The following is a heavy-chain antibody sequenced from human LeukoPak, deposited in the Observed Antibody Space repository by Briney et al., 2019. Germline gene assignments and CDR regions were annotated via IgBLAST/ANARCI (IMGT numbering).Heavy chain of an antibody. CDR3: ARAGGYCSSTSCQNWFDP. Sequence: SETLSLTCTVSGGSISSGSYYWSWLRQPAGKGLEWIGRIYTSGSTNYNPSLKSRVTISVDTSKNQFSLKLSSVTAADTAVYYCARAGGYCSSTSCQNWFDPWGQGTLVTVSS. J-gene: IGHJ5*02. V-gene: IGHV4-61*02. CDR1: GGSISSGSYY. D-gene: IGHD2-2*01. CDR2: IYTSGST.